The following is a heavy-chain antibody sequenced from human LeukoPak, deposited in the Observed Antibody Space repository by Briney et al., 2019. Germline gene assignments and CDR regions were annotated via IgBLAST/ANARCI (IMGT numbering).Heavy chain of an antibody. Sequence: ASVKVSCKASGYTFTSYYMHWVRQAPGQGLEWMGIINPSGGSTSYAQKFQGRVTMTRDTSTSTVSKELSSLRSEDTAVYYCARETDGVATPYYWGQGTLVTVSS. D-gene: IGHD5-12*01. J-gene: IGHJ4*02. V-gene: IGHV1-46*01. CDR2: INPSGGST. CDR3: ARETDGVATPYY. CDR1: GYTFTSYY.